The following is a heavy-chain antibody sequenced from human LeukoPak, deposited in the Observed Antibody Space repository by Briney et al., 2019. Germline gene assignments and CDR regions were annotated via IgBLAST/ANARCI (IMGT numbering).Heavy chain of an antibody. CDR2: INHSGST. D-gene: IGHD6-13*01. V-gene: IGHV4-34*01. CDR3: ARGVAAAGPDYYYYYMDV. J-gene: IGHJ6*03. Sequence: PSETLSLTCAVYGGSFSGYYWSWIRQPPGKGLEWIGEINHSGSTNYNPSLKSRVTTSVDTSKNQFSLKLSSVTAADTAVYYCARGVAAAGPDYYYYYMDVWGKGTTVTVSS. CDR1: GGSFSGYY.